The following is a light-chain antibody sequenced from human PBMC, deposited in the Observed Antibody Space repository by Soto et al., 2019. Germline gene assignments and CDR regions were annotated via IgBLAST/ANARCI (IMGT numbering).Light chain of an antibody. Sequence: QSALTQPPSVSAAPGQTVTISCSGSSSNIGNNYVSWYQQLPGTAPKLLIYDNNKRPSGIPDRFSGSKSGTSATLGITGLQTGDEADYYCGTWDSSLSAHVVFGGGTKLTVL. V-gene: IGLV1-51*01. CDR1: SSNIGNNY. CDR2: DNN. J-gene: IGLJ2*01. CDR3: GTWDSSLSAHVV.